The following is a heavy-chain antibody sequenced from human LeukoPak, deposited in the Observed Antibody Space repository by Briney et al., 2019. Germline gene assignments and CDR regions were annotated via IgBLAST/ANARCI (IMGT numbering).Heavy chain of an antibody. D-gene: IGHD1-20*01. Sequence: GSLRLSCAASGFTFSSYWMSWVRQAPGKGLEWVANIKQDGSEKYYVDSVKGRFTISRDNAKNSLYLQMNSLRAEDTAVYYCARWANWRERYFDYWGQGTLVTVSS. J-gene: IGHJ4*02. CDR1: GFTFSSYW. CDR3: ARWANWRERYFDY. V-gene: IGHV3-7*01. CDR2: IKQDGSEK.